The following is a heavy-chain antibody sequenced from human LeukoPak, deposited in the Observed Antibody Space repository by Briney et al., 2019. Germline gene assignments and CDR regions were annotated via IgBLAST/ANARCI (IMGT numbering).Heavy chain of an antibody. CDR1: GFTFSSFA. V-gene: IGHV3-23*01. Sequence: GGSLRLSCAASGFTFSSFAMTWVRQAPGKGLEWVSGISGSADTTYYADSVKGRFTISRDISKNTLYLQMNSLRAEDTAVYYCAKGMWKQWLVDYWGQGTLVTVSS. CDR2: ISGSADTT. J-gene: IGHJ4*02. CDR3: AKGMWKQWLVDY. D-gene: IGHD6-19*01.